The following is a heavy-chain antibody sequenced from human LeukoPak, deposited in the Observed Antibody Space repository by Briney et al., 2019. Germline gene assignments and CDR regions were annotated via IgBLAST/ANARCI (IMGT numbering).Heavy chain of an antibody. CDR3: VRGGPYGDYDAY. J-gene: IGHJ4*02. CDR2: ISSDNTYT. CDR1: GFTSSDYY. D-gene: IGHD4-17*01. V-gene: IGHV3-11*06. Sequence: GGSLLLSCAVSGFTSSDYYMSWVRQAPGKEMECVSYISSDNTYTNYADSVRGRFTISRDNAKNSLYLQMNSLRAEDTAVYYCVRGGPYGDYDAYWGQGTLVTVSS.